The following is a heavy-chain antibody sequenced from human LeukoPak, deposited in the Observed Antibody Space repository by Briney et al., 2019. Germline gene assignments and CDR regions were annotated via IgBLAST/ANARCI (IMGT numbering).Heavy chain of an antibody. CDR1: GFTFSNFW. D-gene: IGHD1-1*01. CDR3: ARGDDFSGDH. Sequence: GSLRLSCAVSGFTFSNFWMSWVRQAPGRGLEWVANIHPEGNEKYHVEPVKGRFTISRDNTKNLLFLQMNGLRVEDTAVYYCARGDDFSGDHWGQGTLITVSS. V-gene: IGHV3-7*04. CDR2: IHPEGNEK. J-gene: IGHJ4*02.